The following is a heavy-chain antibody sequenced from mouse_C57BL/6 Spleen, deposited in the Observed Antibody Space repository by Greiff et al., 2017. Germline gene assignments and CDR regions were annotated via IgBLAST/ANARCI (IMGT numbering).Heavy chain of an antibody. CDR2: ISNGGGST. CDR1: GFTFSDYY. D-gene: IGHD4-1*01. V-gene: IGHV5-12*01. J-gene: IGHJ2*01. Sequence: EVKLMESGGGLVQPGGSLKLSCAASGFTFSDYYMYWVRQTPEKRLEWVAYISNGGGSTYYPDTVKGRFTISRDNAKNTLYLQMSRLKSEDTAMYYCGRHGWDEGFDYWGQGTTLTVSS. CDR3: GRHGWDEGFDY.